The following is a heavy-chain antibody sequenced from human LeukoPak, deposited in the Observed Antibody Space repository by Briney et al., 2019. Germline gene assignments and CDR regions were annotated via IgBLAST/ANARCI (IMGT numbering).Heavy chain of an antibody. J-gene: IGHJ4*02. Sequence: PGGSLRLSCAASGFTFSSYGMSWVRQAPGKGLEWVSAMNDRGDSTYYADSVKGRFTISRDNSKNTLYLQMNSLRVEDTAVYHCVKGSAASRPYYFDCWGQGTLVTVSS. CDR1: GFTFSSYG. V-gene: IGHV3-23*01. CDR2: MNDRGDST. D-gene: IGHD6-25*01. CDR3: VKGSAASRPYYFDC.